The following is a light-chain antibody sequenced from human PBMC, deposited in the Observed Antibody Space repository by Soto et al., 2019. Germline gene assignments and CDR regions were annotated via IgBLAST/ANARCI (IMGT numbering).Light chain of an antibody. CDR2: DVS. Sequence: QSVVTQPRSVSGSPGPSVTISCTGNSTDVGGYNYVSWYQQHPGKVPKLMLYDVSKRPSGVPDRFSGSKSGNTASLTISGLQAEDEADYYCCPYAGRDTLYVFGSGTKVTVL. J-gene: IGLJ1*01. CDR3: CPYAGRDTLYV. CDR1: STDVGGYNY. V-gene: IGLV2-11*01.